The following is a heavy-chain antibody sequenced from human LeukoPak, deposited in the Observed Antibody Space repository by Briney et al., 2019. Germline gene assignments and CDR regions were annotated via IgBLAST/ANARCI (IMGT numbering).Heavy chain of an antibody. CDR2: IYPGEADT. D-gene: IGHD2-15*01. Sequence: GESLKISCKGSANSFANYWIGWVRQVPGKGLEWMGIIYPGEADTIYSPSFQGQVTISADKSIDTAYLQWSSLKASDTAMYYCARQGGLDMSDWGQGTVVTVSS. J-gene: IGHJ4*02. V-gene: IGHV5-51*01. CDR3: ARQGGLDMSD. CDR1: ANSFANYW.